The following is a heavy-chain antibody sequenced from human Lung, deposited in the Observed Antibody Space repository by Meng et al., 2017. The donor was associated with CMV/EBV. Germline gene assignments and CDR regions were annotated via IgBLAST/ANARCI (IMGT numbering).Heavy chain of an antibody. J-gene: IGHJ6*02. CDR3: TRVFGSGSQRYGGYYGMDV. Sequence: SLKISCAASGFTFDDYAMHWVRQAPGKGLEWVSGISWNSGSIGYADSVKGRFTISRDNAKNSLYLQMNSLRAEDTAVYYCTRVFGSGSQRYGGYYGMDVWGQGATVTVSS. V-gene: IGHV3-9*01. CDR1: GFTFDDYA. CDR2: ISWNSGSI. D-gene: IGHD3-10*01.